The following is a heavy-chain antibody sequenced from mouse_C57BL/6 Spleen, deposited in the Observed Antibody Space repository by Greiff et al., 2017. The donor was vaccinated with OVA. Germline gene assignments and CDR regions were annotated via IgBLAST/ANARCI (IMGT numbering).Heavy chain of an antibody. V-gene: IGHV1-55*01. J-gene: IGHJ1*03. Sequence: QVHVKQPGAELVKPGASVKMSCKASGYTFTSYWITWVKQRPGQGLEWIGDIYPGSGSTNYNEKFKSKATLTVDTSSSTAYMQLSSLTSEDSAVYYCARSYGYFDVWGTGTTVTVSS. CDR3: ARSYGYFDV. CDR2: IYPGSGST. CDR1: GYTFTSYW.